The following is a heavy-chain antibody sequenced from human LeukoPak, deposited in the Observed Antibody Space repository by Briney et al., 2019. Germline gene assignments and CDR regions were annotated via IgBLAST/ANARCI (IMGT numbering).Heavy chain of an antibody. V-gene: IGHV4-39*01. D-gene: IGHD1-26*01. CDR2: IYYSGST. Sequence: SETLSLTCTVSGGSISSSSYYWGWIRQPPGKGLEWIGSIYYSGSTYYNPSLKSRVTISVDTSKNQFSLKLSSVTAADTAVYYCARHTRIVGAPRPSFDIWGQGTMVTVSS. CDR1: GGSISSSSYY. CDR3: ARHTRIVGAPRPSFDI. J-gene: IGHJ3*02.